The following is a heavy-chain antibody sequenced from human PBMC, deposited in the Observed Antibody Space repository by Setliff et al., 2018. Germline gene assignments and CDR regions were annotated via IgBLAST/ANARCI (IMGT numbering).Heavy chain of an antibody. J-gene: IGHJ6*03. CDR3: ARAISGWYSAFYYYMDV. CDR2: IYTSGST. Sequence: SETLSLTCTVSDDSISSRHYYWSWIRQPAGKGLEWIGHIYTSGSTNYNPSPKSRVTISLDTSKNQFSLKLSSVTAADTAVYYCARAISGWYSAFYYYMDVWGKGTTVTVSS. CDR1: DDSISSRHYY. D-gene: IGHD6-19*01. V-gene: IGHV4-61*09.